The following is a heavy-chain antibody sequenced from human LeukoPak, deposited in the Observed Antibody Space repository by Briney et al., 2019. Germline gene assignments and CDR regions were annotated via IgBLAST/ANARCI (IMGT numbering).Heavy chain of an antibody. V-gene: IGHV1-2*06. CDR3: ARDGYGDYVGAFDI. Sequence: ASVKVSCKASGYTFTGYYMHWVRQAPGQGLEWMGRINPNSGGTNYAQKFQGRVTMTRDTSISTAYMELSRLRSDDTAVYYCARDGYGDYVGAFDIWGQGTMVSVSS. D-gene: IGHD4-17*01. CDR2: INPNSGGT. CDR1: GYTFTGYY. J-gene: IGHJ3*02.